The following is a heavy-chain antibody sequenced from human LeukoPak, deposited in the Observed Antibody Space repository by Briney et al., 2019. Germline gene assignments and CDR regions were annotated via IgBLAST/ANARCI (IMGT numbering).Heavy chain of an antibody. V-gene: IGHV1-46*01. CDR1: GYTITRYY. CDR2: INSSGGTT. CDR3: AVRGYSSSWYGWELLNYYYMDV. Sequence: ASVKVCCKASGYTITRYYIHWVRQAPGQGLEWMGVINSSGGTTSYAQKLQGRVTMTTDTSTSTAYMELRSLRSDDTAVYYCAVRGYSSSWYGWELLNYYYMDVWGKGTTVTVSS. J-gene: IGHJ6*03. D-gene: IGHD6-13*01.